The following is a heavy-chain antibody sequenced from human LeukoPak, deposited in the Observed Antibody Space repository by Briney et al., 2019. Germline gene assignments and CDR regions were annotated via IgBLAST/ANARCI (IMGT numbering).Heavy chain of an antibody. CDR3: ARGKGNYGDPASFDY. Sequence: ASVRVSCKASGYTFTSYGISWVRQAPGQGLEWMGWISVYNGNTNYAQKLQGRVTMTTDTSTSTVYMEVRSLRSDDTAVYYCARGKGNYGDPASFDYWGQGTLVTVSS. CDR1: GYTFTSYG. D-gene: IGHD4-17*01. J-gene: IGHJ4*02. CDR2: ISVYNGNT. V-gene: IGHV1-18*01.